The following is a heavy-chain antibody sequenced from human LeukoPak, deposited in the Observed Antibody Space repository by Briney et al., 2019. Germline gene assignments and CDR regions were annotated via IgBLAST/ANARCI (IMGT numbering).Heavy chain of an antibody. J-gene: IGHJ4*02. Sequence: ASVKVSCKASGYTFTRFYMHWVRQAPGQGLEWMGIINPSGGSTGYAQKFQGRVTMTRDTSTSTVYMELSSLRSEDTAVYYCAREAGIRGHFDHWGRGTPVTVSS. CDR3: AREAGIRGHFDH. V-gene: IGHV1-46*01. D-gene: IGHD6-25*01. CDR1: GYTFTRFY. CDR2: INPSGGST.